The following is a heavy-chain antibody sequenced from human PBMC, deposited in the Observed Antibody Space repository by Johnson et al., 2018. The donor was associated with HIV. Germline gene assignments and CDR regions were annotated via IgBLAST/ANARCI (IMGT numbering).Heavy chain of an antibody. V-gene: IGHV3-30*09. Sequence: QVQLVESGGGVVQPGRSLRLSCAASGFTFSSYAMHWVRQAPGKGLEWVAVISYEGNNKYYADSVRGRFGLARDNSKNTLYLQMNSLRVEDTAVYYCASEVRGVLDIWGQGTMVTVSS. D-gene: IGHD3-10*01. CDR2: ISYEGNNK. CDR1: GFTFSSYA. CDR3: ASEVRGVLDI. J-gene: IGHJ3*02.